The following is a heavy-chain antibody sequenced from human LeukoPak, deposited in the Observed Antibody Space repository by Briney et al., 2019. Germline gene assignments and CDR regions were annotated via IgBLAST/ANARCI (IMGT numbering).Heavy chain of an antibody. D-gene: IGHD2/OR15-2a*01. J-gene: IGHJ4*02. V-gene: IGHV4-34*01. Sequence: SETLSLTCAVYGGSFSGYYWSWIRQPPGKGLEWIGEINHSGSTNYIPSLKSRVTMSVDTSKNQFSLRLTSVTAADTAVYYCARRVGYCNSNGCPPFDYWGQGTLVTVSS. CDR1: GGSFSGYY. CDR2: INHSGST. CDR3: ARRVGYCNSNGCPPFDY.